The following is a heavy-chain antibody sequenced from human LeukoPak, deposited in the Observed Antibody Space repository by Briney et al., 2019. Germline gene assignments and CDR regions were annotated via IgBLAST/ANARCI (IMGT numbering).Heavy chain of an antibody. V-gene: IGHV3-21*01. CDR3: ARGPVSPAY. CDR2: ISSGSSYI. CDR1: GFTLSSYS. Sequence: GGPLRLSCAASGFTLSSYSMNGVGKAPGKGLDWFGSISSGSSYIYYADPVKGRFTISRDNAKNSLYLQMNSLRAEDTAVYYCARGPVSPAYWGQGTLVTVSS. J-gene: IGHJ4*02. D-gene: IGHD3-16*01.